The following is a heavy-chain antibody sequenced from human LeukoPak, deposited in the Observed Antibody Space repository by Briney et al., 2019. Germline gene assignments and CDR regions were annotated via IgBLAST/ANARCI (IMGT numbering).Heavy chain of an antibody. CDR3: ASMKRGSNYY. Sequence: GGSLRLSCAASGLTFSIYGMTWVRQAPGKGLEWVSYISSSGSTIYYADSVKGRFTISRDNAKNSLYLQMNSLRAEDTAVYYCASMKRGSNYYWGQGTLVTVSS. CDR2: ISSSGSTI. CDR1: GLTFSIYG. V-gene: IGHV3-48*04. D-gene: IGHD4-11*01. J-gene: IGHJ4*02.